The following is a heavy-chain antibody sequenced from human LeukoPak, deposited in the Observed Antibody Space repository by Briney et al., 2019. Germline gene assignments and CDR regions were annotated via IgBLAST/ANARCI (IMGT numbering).Heavy chain of an antibody. CDR1: GGSISSSSYY. D-gene: IGHD2-2*01. V-gene: IGHV4-39*01. Sequence: SETLSLTCTVSGGSISSSSYYWGWIRQPPGKGLEWIGSIYYSGSTYYNPSLKSRVTISVDTSKNQFSLKLSSVTAADTAVYYCARPAGILPAAPTYFDYWGQGTLVTVSS. CDR3: ARPAGILPAAPTYFDY. CDR2: IYYSGST. J-gene: IGHJ4*02.